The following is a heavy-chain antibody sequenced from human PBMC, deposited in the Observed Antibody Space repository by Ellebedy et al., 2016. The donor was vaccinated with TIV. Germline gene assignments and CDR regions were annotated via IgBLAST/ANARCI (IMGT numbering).Heavy chain of an antibody. CDR1: GDSISSTNYF. V-gene: IGHV4-39*07. CDR3: ASHRGFYSGWSFDY. Sequence: MPSETLSLTCVVSGDSISSTNYFRGWIRQPPGKGLEWIGSLNYGGESYFDPSLKSRVTMSLDTSKNQFSLKVKSVTAADTAIYYCASHRGFYSGWSFDYWGQGTLTTVSS. D-gene: IGHD5-12*01. CDR2: LNYGGES. J-gene: IGHJ4*02.